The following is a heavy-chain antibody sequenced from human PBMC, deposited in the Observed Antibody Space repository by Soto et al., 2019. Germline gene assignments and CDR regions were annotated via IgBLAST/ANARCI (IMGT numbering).Heavy chain of an antibody. CDR1: GFTFGDYA. Sequence: PGGSLRLSCTASGFTFGDYAMSWVRQAPGKGPEWVGFIRSKAYGGTTEYAASVKGRFTISRDDSKSIAYLQMNSLKTEDTAVYYCTRSPYDFWSGYNPTYYYYYGMDVWGQGTTVTVSS. J-gene: IGHJ6*02. V-gene: IGHV3-49*04. D-gene: IGHD3-3*01. CDR3: TRSPYDFWSGYNPTYYYYYGMDV. CDR2: IRSKAYGGTT.